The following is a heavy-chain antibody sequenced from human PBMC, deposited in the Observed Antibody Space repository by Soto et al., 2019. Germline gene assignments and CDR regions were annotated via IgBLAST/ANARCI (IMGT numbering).Heavy chain of an antibody. J-gene: IGHJ4*02. Sequence: EVQLLESGGGLVQPGGSLRLSCAACGFTFSSYAMSWVRQAPGKGLEWVSAISGSGGSTYYADSVKGRFTISRDNSKNTLYLQMNSLRAEDTAVYYCAKDRYGYSSSWYYFDYWGQGTPVTVSS. CDR1: GFTFSSYA. CDR2: ISGSGGST. D-gene: IGHD6-13*01. V-gene: IGHV3-23*01. CDR3: AKDRYGYSSSWYYFDY.